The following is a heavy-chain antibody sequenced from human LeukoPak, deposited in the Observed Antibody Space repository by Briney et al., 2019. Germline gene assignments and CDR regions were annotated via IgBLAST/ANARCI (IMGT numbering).Heavy chain of an antibody. V-gene: IGHV4-61*01. J-gene: IGHJ4*02. CDR1: GDSVNSDSYY. CDR3: AREGGYSSSWFPY. CDR2: IYYSGST. Sequence: TSSETLSLTCTVSGDSVNSDSYYWSWMRQSPGQRLEWIGYIYYSGSTTYNPSLKSRVTISLDTSKNQFSLKLTSVTAADTAVYYCAREGGYSSSWFPYWGQGTLVTVSS. D-gene: IGHD6-13*01.